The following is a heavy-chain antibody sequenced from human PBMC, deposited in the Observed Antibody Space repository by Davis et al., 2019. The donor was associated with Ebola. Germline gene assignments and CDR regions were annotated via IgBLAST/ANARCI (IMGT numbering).Heavy chain of an antibody. CDR1: GYTFTSYG. V-gene: IGHV1-18*01. D-gene: IGHD3-3*01. CDR3: AREPIFGVVIRIDY. J-gene: IGHJ4*02. CDR2: ISAYNGNT. Sequence: ASVQVSCKASGYTFTSYGISWVRQAPGQGLEWMGWISAYNGNTSYAQKFQGRVTMTRDTSTSTVYMELSSLRSEDTAVYYCAREPIFGVVIRIDYWGQGTLVTVSS.